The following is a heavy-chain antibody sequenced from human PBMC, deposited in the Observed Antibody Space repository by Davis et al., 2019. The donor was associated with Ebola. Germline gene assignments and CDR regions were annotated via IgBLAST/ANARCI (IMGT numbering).Heavy chain of an antibody. CDR1: GFTFSSYW. Sequence: PGGSLRLSCAASGFTFSSYWMSWVRQAPGKGLEWVSYISSSSSTIYYADSVKGRFTISRDNSKNTLYLQMNSLRAEDTAVYYCANIEVTMVREYGMDVWGQGTTVTVSS. CDR2: ISSSSSTI. V-gene: IGHV3-48*01. D-gene: IGHD3-10*01. J-gene: IGHJ6*02. CDR3: ANIEVTMVREYGMDV.